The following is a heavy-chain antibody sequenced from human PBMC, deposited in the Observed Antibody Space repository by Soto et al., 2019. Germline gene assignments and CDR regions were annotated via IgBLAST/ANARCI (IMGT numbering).Heavy chain of an antibody. V-gene: IGHV5-51*01. CDR3: ARHGSGYKMAYHGFDI. CDR1: GYNFMTYW. Sequence: GESLKISCKGSGYNFMTYWIGWVRQMPGKGLEWMGIIYPADSDIRYSPSLEGQVTISVDTSITTAYLQWSSLKASDTAMYFCARHGSGYKMAYHGFDIWGQGTTVTV. J-gene: IGHJ6*02. D-gene: IGHD5-18*01. CDR2: IYPADSDI.